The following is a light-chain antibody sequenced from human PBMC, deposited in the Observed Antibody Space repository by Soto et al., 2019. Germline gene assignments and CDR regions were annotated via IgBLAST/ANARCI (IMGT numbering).Light chain of an antibody. V-gene: IGLV2-14*01. CDR3: CSYTSSGTDV. J-gene: IGLJ1*01. CDR1: SSDVGGSTY. Sequence: QSVLTQPASVSGSPGQSISISCTGTSSDVGGSTYVSWYQQHPGKAPKLMIYDVSNRPSGVSNRFSGSKSGNTASLTISGLQAEDEADYYCCSYTSSGTDVFGTGTKVTVL. CDR2: DVS.